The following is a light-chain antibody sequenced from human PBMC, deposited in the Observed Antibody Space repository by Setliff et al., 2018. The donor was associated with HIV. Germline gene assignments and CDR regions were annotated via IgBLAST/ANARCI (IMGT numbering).Light chain of an antibody. CDR1: TGAVTSGHY. CDR2: DTS. V-gene: IGLV7-46*01. CDR3: FLSYSGARRV. J-gene: IGLJ3*02. Sequence: QDVVTQEPSLTVSPGGTVTLTCGSSTGAVTSGHYPYWFQQKPGQAPRTLIYDTSNKHSWTPARFSGSLLGGKAALTLSGAQPEDEAAYYCFLSYSGARRVFGGGTKVTVL.